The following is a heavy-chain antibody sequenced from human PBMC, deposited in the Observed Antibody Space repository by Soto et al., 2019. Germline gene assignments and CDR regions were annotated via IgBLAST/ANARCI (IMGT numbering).Heavy chain of an antibody. D-gene: IGHD6-13*01. CDR1: GGSMSSNY. J-gene: IGHJ4*02. Sequence: ETLSLTCTVSGGSMSSNYWTWIRQPPGKGLEWLGYVYSSGSTNYNPSLKSRVTISEDTSKSQFSLKVNSMTAADTAVYYCARYRREAVAGYTLDNWGQGILVTVSS. CDR3: ARYRREAVAGYTLDN. V-gene: IGHV4-59*01. CDR2: VYSSGST.